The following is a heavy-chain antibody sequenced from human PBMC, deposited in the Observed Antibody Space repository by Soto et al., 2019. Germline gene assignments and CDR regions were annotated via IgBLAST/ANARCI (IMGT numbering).Heavy chain of an antibody. J-gene: IGHJ6*02. V-gene: IGHV3-11*01. CDR2: ISSSGSTI. Sequence: SLRLSCSASVFTFSDYYMSWIRQAPGKGLEWVSYISSSGSTIYYADSVKGRFTISRDNAKNSLYLQMNSLRAEDTAVYYCARQSAAGRYYGMDVWGQGTTVTVSS. CDR1: VFTFSDYY. CDR3: ARQSAAGRYYGMDV. D-gene: IGHD6-25*01.